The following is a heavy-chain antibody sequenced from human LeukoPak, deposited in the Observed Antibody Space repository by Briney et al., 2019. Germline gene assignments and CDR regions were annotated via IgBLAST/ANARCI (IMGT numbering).Heavy chain of an antibody. V-gene: IGHV3-74*01. CDR2: INSDGSST. J-gene: IGHJ4*02. CDR1: GFTFSSYW. D-gene: IGHD6-13*01. CDR3: ARGVYSSSWSVDY. Sequence: GGSLRLSCAASGFTFSSYWMHWVRQAPGKGLGWVSRINSDGSSTSYADSVKGRFTISRDNAKNTLYLQMNSLRAEDTAVYYCARGVYSSSWSVDYWGQGTLVTVSS.